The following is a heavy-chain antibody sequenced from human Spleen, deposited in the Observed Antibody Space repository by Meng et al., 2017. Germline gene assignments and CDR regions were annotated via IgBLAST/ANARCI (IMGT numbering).Heavy chain of an antibody. CDR3: ARDQIRLTFGTDS. D-gene: IGHD3-16*01. CDR1: GFTFSSYD. J-gene: IGHJ4*02. V-gene: IGHV3-48*03. CDR2: ISASGKSI. Sequence: GESLKISCAASGFTFSSYDMNWVRQTPGKGLELLSYISASGKSIYYADSVKGRFTISRDNAKNSMYLQMNSLRAEDTAFYYCARDQIRLTFGTDSWGQGTLVTVSS.